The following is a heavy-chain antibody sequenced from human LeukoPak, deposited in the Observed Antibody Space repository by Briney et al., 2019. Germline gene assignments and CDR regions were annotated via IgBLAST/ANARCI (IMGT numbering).Heavy chain of an antibody. V-gene: IGHV3-21*01. CDR2: ISSSSSYI. D-gene: IGHD5-18*01. Sequence: GGSLRLSCAASGFTFISYSMNWVRQAPGKGLEWVSSISSSSSYIYYADSVKGRFTISRDNAKNSLYLQMNSLRAEDTAVYYCARDGSGYSPYYFDNWGQGTMVTVSS. CDR3: ARDGSGYSPYYFDN. CDR1: GFTFISYS. J-gene: IGHJ4*02.